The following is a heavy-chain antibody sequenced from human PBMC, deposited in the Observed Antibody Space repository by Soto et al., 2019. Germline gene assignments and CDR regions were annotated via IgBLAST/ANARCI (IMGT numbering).Heavy chain of an antibody. CDR1: GYTFTSYA. J-gene: IGHJ4*02. CDR2: INAGNGNT. D-gene: IGHD2-2*02. Sequence: QVQLVQSGAEVKKPGASVKVSCKASGYTFTSYAMHWVRQAPGQRLEWMGWINAGNGNTKYSQKFQGRVTRTRDASASSAYMELSSLRSEDTAVYYCASYFIIPAAIGYWGQGTLVTVSS. CDR3: ASYFIIPAAIGY. V-gene: IGHV1-3*01.